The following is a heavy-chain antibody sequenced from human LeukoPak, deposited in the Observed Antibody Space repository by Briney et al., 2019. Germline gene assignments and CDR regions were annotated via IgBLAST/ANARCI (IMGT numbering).Heavy chain of an antibody. D-gene: IGHD2-21*02. Sequence: SETLSLTCAVYGGSFSGYYWSWIRQPPGKGPEWIGEINHSGSTNYNPSLKSRVTISVDTSKNQFSLKLSSVTAADTAVYYCARGSGDCDYWGQGTLVTVSS. CDR1: GGSFSGYY. CDR2: INHSGST. J-gene: IGHJ4*02. V-gene: IGHV4-34*01. CDR3: ARGSGDCDY.